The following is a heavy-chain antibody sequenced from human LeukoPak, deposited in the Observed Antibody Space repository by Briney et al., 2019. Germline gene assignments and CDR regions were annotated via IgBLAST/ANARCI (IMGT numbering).Heavy chain of an antibody. D-gene: IGHD4-11*01. CDR2: INPNSGGT. CDR3: ARDLGSTVTTFFDY. Sequence: ASVKVSCKASGYTFTGYYMHWVRQAPGQGLEWMGCINPNSGGTNYAQKFQGRVTMTRDTSISTAYMELSRLRADDTAVYYCARDLGSTVTTFFDYWGQGTLVTVSS. CDR1: GYTFTGYY. J-gene: IGHJ4*02. V-gene: IGHV1-2*02.